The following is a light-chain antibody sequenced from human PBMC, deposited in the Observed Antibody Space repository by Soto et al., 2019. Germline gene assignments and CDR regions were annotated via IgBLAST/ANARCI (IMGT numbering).Light chain of an antibody. V-gene: IGKV1-5*01. Sequence: DMLVTQSPSPLSASVGVRVTYTCRASQSISSCLPWYQQKPGKAPKLLIYDASDLESGVPARFSGSGSGKECTLTISGLQPDDFATYYCQHYNSYWTFGQGTNVDIK. J-gene: IGKJ1*01. CDR1: QSISSC. CDR2: DAS. CDR3: QHYNSYWT.